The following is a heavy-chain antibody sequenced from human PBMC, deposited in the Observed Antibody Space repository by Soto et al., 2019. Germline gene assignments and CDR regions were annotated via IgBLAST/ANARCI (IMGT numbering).Heavy chain of an antibody. CDR3: ARAGCDGGSCYTLVGLRYGMDV. CDR2: ISYDGNNK. CDR1: GFTFRSYV. V-gene: IGHV3-30-3*01. J-gene: IGHJ6*02. Sequence: QVQLVESGGGVVQPGRSLRLSCVASGFTFRSYVMYWVRQAPGKGLEWVAVISYDGNNKYYADSVKGRFTISRDNSKNTLYLQMNSLRAEDTAVYYGARAGCDGGSCYTLVGLRYGMDVWGQGTTVTVSS. D-gene: IGHD2-15*01.